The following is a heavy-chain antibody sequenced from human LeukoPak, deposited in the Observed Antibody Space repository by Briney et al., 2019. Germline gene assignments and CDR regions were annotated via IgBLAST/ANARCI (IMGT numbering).Heavy chain of an antibody. D-gene: IGHD7-27*01. J-gene: IGHJ4*02. CDR3: ARGFRGDNFDY. Sequence: SETLSLTCAVYGGSFSGYYWGWIRQSPGKGLEWIGTIHYSGSTSYNPSLKSRVTISVDTSKNQFSLKLRSVTAADTAVYYCARGFRGDNFDYWGQGTLVTVSS. V-gene: IGHV4-34*01. CDR2: IHYSGST. CDR1: GGSFSGYY.